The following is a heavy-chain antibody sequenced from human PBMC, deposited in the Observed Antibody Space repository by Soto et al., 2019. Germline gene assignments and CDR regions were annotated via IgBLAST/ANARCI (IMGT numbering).Heavy chain of an antibody. CDR2: MNPNSGNT. D-gene: IGHD4-17*01. CDR1: GYTFTSYD. Sequence: QVQLVQSGAEVKKPGASVRVSCKASGYTFTSYDINWVRQATGQGLEWMGWMNPNSGNTGYAQKYQGRVTMTRNTSISTAYMELSSLRSEDTAVYYCARGDYGYYYYGMDVWGQGTTVTVSS. J-gene: IGHJ6*02. CDR3: ARGDYGYYYYGMDV. V-gene: IGHV1-8*01.